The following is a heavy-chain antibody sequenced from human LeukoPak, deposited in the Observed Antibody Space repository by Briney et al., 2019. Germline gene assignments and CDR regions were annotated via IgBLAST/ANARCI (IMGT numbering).Heavy chain of an antibody. D-gene: IGHD6-19*01. Sequence: PGRSLRLSCAASGFTFNTYALHWVRQAPGKGLEGVAGVSYYGGAKYYVDSVKGRFTISRDNSKNTVDLQMYSLRAEDSAVYYCARSLGSGWIHLVEYWGQGTLVTVS. CDR2: VSYYGGAK. J-gene: IGHJ4*02. V-gene: IGHV3-30*03. CDR3: ARSLGSGWIHLVEY. CDR1: GFTFNTYA.